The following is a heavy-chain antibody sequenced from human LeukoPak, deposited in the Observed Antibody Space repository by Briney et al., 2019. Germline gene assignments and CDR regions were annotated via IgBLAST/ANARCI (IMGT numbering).Heavy chain of an antibody. CDR2: INPHSGGT. CDR3: ARDMTTVTTGYMDV. Sequence: ASVKVSCKASGYTFTGYYLHWVRQAPGQGLEWLGWINPHSGGTNYAQKFQGRVTMTRDTSTSTAYMELRSLRSDDTAVYYCARDMTTVTTGYMDVWGKGTTVTVSS. J-gene: IGHJ6*03. D-gene: IGHD4-17*01. CDR1: GYTFTGYY. V-gene: IGHV1-2*02.